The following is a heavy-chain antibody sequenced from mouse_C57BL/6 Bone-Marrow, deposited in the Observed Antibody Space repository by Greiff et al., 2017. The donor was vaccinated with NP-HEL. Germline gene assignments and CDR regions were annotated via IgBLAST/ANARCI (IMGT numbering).Heavy chain of an antibody. J-gene: IGHJ2*01. CDR1: FFPLPAAS. CDR3: TTNY. Sequence: EVQLQQSGAELVRPVSSFPFSLLSSFFPLPAASLPWFPPLPAQGLEWLGWIDPATVSTEYASKFQGKATITADTSSNTAYLQLSSLTSEDTAVYYCTTNYWGQGTTLTVSS. CDR2: IDPATVST. V-gene: IGHV14-4*01.